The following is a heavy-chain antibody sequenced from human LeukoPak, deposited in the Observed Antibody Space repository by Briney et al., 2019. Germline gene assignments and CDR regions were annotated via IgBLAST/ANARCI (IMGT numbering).Heavy chain of an antibody. D-gene: IGHD4-17*01. J-gene: IGHJ4*02. CDR3: ARDYGDHRVDY. CDR1: GYTFTNYA. CDR2: INTNTGNP. Sequence: ASVKVSCKASGYTFTNYAMNWVRQAPGQGLEWMGWINTNTGNPMYAQGFTGRFVFSLDTSVTTAYLQISSLKAEDTAVYYCARDYGDHRVDYWGRGTLVTVSS. V-gene: IGHV7-4-1*02.